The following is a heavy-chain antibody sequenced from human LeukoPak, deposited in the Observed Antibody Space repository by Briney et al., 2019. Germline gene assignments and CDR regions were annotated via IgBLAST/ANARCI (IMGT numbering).Heavy chain of an antibody. Sequence: KSGGSLRLSCAAAGFTFSSYSMNWVRQAPGKGLEWVSSISSGSTYRCYADSVRGQFTISRDNAENSLYLQMNSLRAEDTAVYYCARENTYYSDVSGYHDGPIDYWGQGTLVTVSS. CDR1: GFTFSSYS. CDR2: ISSGSTYR. CDR3: ARENTYYSDVSGYHDGPIDY. J-gene: IGHJ4*02. V-gene: IGHV3-21*01. D-gene: IGHD3-22*01.